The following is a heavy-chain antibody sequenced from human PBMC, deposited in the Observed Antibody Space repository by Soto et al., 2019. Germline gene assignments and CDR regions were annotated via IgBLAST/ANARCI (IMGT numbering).Heavy chain of an antibody. CDR3: VRVNALGVYYYYYGMDV. CDR2: IYYSGST. D-gene: IGHD1-26*01. Sequence: SETLSLTCTVSGGSITSGYYYWSWIRQHPGKALEWIGYIYYSGSTYYNPSLKSRVTISMDTSKDQFSLKLTSVTAADTAVYYCVRVNALGVYYYYYGMDVWGQGTTVTVSS. V-gene: IGHV4-31*03. J-gene: IGHJ6*02. CDR1: GGSITSGYYY.